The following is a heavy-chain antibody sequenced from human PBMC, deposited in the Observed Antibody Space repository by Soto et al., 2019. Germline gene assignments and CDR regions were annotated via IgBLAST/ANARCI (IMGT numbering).Heavy chain of an antibody. J-gene: IGHJ6*02. V-gene: IGHV3-11*06. Sequence: GGSLRLSCAASGFTFSDYYMSWIRQASGKGLEWVSYISSSSSYTNYADSVKGRFTISRDNAKNSLYLQMNSLRAEDTAVYYCARATTGTTNYYYGMDVWGQGATVTVSS. CDR2: ISSSSSYT. D-gene: IGHD1-1*01. CDR3: ARATTGTTNYYYGMDV. CDR1: GFTFSDYY.